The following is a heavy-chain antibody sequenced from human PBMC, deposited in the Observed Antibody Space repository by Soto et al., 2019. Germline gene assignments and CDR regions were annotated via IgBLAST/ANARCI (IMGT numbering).Heavy chain of an antibody. CDR1: GFAFSDYG. D-gene: IGHD6-13*01. Sequence: QVQLVESGGGVVQPGRSLRLSCAAYGFAFSDYGMHWIRQAPGKGLEWVAIISYDATNKYYADSVKGRFTISRDNSKNTLYLQMNSLRAEDTALYYCAKDFPPSSTWYSVIGGMDVWGQGTTVTVSS. CDR2: ISYDATNK. V-gene: IGHV3-30*18. CDR3: AKDFPPSSTWYSVIGGMDV. J-gene: IGHJ6*02.